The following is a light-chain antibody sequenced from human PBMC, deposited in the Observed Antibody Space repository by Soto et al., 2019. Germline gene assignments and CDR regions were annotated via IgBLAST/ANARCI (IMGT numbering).Light chain of an antibody. CDR3: SSYTSSLYL. CDR2: DVS. Sequence: QSALTQPASVSGSPGQSITISCTGISSDVGGYNYVSWYQQHPGKAPQLIIYDVSYRPSGVSNRFSGSKSGNAASLTISGLQAEEEADYYCSSYTSSLYLFGGGTKLTVL. J-gene: IGLJ2*01. CDR1: SSDVGGYNY. V-gene: IGLV2-14*03.